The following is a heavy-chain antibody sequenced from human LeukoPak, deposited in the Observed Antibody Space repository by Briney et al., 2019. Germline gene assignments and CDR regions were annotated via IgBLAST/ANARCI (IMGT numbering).Heavy chain of an antibody. CDR1: GGTFSSYT. CDR3: ARVSGAGTPFDS. J-gene: IGHJ4*02. Sequence: SVKVSCKASGGTFSSYTISWVRQAPGQGLEWMGGIIPIFGTANYAQKFQGRVTITVDESTSTAYMELRSLRSEDTAVYYCARVSGAGTPFDSWGQGTLVTVSS. V-gene: IGHV1-69*01. CDR2: IIPIFGTA. D-gene: IGHD3-10*01.